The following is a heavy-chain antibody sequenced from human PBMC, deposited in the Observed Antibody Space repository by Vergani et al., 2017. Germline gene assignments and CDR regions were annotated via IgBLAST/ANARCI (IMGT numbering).Heavy chain of an antibody. Sequence: EVQLVESGGGLVKPGGSLRLSCAASGFTFSSYSMNWVRQAPGKGLEWVSSISSSSSYIYDADSVKGRFTISRDNAKNSLYLQMNSLRAEDTAVYYCARYSSGYYDYYYGMDVWGQGTTVTVSS. D-gene: IGHD3-22*01. CDR2: ISSSSSYI. CDR1: GFTFSSYS. J-gene: IGHJ6*02. V-gene: IGHV3-21*01. CDR3: ARYSSGYYDYYYGMDV.